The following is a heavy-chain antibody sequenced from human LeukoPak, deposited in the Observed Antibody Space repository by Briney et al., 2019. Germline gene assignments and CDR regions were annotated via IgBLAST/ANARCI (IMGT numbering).Heavy chain of an antibody. CDR3: AKDIHCSSTSCYPGEIDY. J-gene: IGHJ4*02. D-gene: IGHD2-2*01. V-gene: IGHV3-30*02. Sequence: GGSLRLSCAASGFTFSSYGMHWVRQAPGKGLEWVAFIRYDGSNKYYADSVKGRFTISRDNSKNTLYLQMNSLRAEDTAVYYCAKDIHCSSTSCYPGEIDYWGQGTLVTVSS. CDR2: IRYDGSNK. CDR1: GFTFSSYG.